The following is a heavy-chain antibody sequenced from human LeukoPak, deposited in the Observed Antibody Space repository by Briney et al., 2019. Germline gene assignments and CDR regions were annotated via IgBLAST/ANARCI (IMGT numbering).Heavy chain of an antibody. CDR3: AKDLYPRMTTVTFGIDY. J-gene: IGHJ4*02. D-gene: IGHD4-17*01. V-gene: IGHV3-9*01. CDR2: ISWNSGSI. Sequence: PGGSLRLSCAASGFTFDDYAMHWVRQAPGKGLEWVSGISWNSGSIGYADSVKGRFTISRDNAKNSLYLQMNSLRAEDTALYYCAKDLYPRMTTVTFGIDYWGQGTLVTVSS. CDR1: GFTFDDYA.